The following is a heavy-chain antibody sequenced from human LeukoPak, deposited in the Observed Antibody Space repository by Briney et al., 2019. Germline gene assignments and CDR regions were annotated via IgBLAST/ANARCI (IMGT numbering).Heavy chain of an antibody. CDR2: VSYDGRDE. CDR3: AKDKGYSGRTSGIEV. CDR1: GFTFSDYG. Sequence: GGSLRLSCEGSGFTFSDYGMHWVRQAPGKGLEWVAVVSYDGRDEVYAESVKGRFTISRDNVKNILFLQMDNVRVEDSAEYFRAKDKGYSGRTSGIEVWGRGTTVVVS. V-gene: IGHV3-30*18. J-gene: IGHJ6*02. D-gene: IGHD1-26*01.